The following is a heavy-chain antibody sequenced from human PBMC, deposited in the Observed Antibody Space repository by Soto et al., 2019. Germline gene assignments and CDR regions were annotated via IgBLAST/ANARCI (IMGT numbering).Heavy chain of an antibody. CDR2: IHQSGST. V-gene: IGHV4-30-2*01. CDR1: GGSVSIGVYS. D-gene: IGHD1-1*01. CDR3: ARRSWNTARCYYYALDV. Sequence: SDPLSLTCAVSGGSVSIGVYSWSWIRQPPGKGLEWIGYIHQSGSTYYNPSLKSRVNISVDRSQNQFSLKLNAVTAADTAVYYCARRSWNTARCYYYALDVWGQGTAVTVPS. J-gene: IGHJ6*02.